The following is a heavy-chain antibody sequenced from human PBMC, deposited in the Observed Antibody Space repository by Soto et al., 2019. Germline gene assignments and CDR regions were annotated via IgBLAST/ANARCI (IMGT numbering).Heavy chain of an antibody. J-gene: IGHJ6*02. D-gene: IGHD6-19*01. Sequence: ASVKVSCKASGYTFTSYGISWVRRAPGQGLEWMGWISAYNGNTNYAQKLQGRVTMTTDTSTSTAYMELRSLRSDDTAVYYCARDAPEGIAVAGNPDDYYYYYGMDVWGQGTTVTVSS. CDR1: GYTFTSYG. V-gene: IGHV1-18*01. CDR3: ARDAPEGIAVAGNPDDYYYYYGMDV. CDR2: ISAYNGNT.